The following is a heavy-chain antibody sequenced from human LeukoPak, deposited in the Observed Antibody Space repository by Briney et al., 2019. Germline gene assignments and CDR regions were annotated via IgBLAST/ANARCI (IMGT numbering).Heavy chain of an antibody. Sequence: PGGPLRLSCAASGFSFSSYGMHWVRQAPGKGLEWVAVISYDGSYKYYADSVKGRITISRDNSKNTLYLQMNRMRGQDTAVYYCAKDKSRRFGEVLSYYFDYWGQGTLVTVSS. CDR1: GFSFSSYG. D-gene: IGHD3-10*01. CDR2: ISYDGSYK. V-gene: IGHV3-30*18. J-gene: IGHJ4*02. CDR3: AKDKSRRFGEVLSYYFDY.